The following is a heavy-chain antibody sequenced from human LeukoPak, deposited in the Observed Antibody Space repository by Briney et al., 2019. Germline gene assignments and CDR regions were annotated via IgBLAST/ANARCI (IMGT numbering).Heavy chain of an antibody. Sequence: GGSLKLSCAASGFTFSGSTLHWVRQASGKGLEWVGRIRSKANSYATAYAASVKGRFTIFRDDSKNTAYLQMNSLKTEDTAVYYCTRTYYYDSSGYFFDYWGQGTLVTVSS. J-gene: IGHJ4*02. V-gene: IGHV3-73*01. CDR3: TRTYYYDSSGYFFDY. D-gene: IGHD3-22*01. CDR2: IRSKANSYAT. CDR1: GFTFSGST.